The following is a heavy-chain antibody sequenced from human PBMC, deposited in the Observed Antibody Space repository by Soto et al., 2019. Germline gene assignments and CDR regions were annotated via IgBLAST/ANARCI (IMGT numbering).Heavy chain of an antibody. J-gene: IGHJ6*03. D-gene: IGHD4-4*01. CDR3: ARGPHTVTTDYYYYYYMDV. V-gene: IGHV1-8*01. Sequence: ASVKVSCKASGYTFTSYDINWVRQATGQGLEWMGWMNPYSGNTGYAQKFQGRVTMTRNTSISTAYMELSSLRSEDTAVYYCARGPHTVTTDYYYYYYMDVWGKGTTVTVS. CDR2: MNPYSGNT. CDR1: GYTFTSYD.